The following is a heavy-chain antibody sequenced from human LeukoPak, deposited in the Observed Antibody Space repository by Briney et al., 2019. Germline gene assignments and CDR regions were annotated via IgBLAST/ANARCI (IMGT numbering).Heavy chain of an antibody. V-gene: IGHV1-46*03. CDR1: GYTFTSYY. Sequence: ASVKVSCKASGYTFTSYYMHWVRQAPGQGLEWMGIINPSGSSTSYAQQSQGRVTMTRDTSTSTVYMELSSLRSEDTAVYYCAREIYCSSTSCYGHDAFDIWGQGTMVTVSS. J-gene: IGHJ3*02. D-gene: IGHD2-2*01. CDR2: INPSGSST. CDR3: AREIYCSSTSCYGHDAFDI.